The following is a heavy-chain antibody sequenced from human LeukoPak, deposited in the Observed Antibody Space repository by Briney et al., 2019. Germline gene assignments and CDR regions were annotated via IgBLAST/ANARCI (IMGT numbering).Heavy chain of an antibody. V-gene: IGHV4-39*07. J-gene: IGHJ5*02. CDR3: ARAYSSSWQVA. CDR1: GGSFSSTIYY. D-gene: IGHD6-13*01. CDR2: INHSGST. Sequence: SSETLSLTCRVSGGSFSSTIYYWGWIRQPPGKGLEWIGEINHSGSTNYNPSLKSRVTTSVDTSKNQFSLKLSSVTAADTAVYYCARAYSSSWQVAWGQGTLVTVSS.